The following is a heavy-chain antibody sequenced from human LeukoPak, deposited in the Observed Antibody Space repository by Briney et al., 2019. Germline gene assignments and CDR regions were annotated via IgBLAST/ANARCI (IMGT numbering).Heavy chain of an antibody. J-gene: IGHJ3*02. CDR3: AKDSRRWLQLRGAFDI. V-gene: IGHV3-23*01. CDR1: GFTFGDYA. CDR2: ISGSGGST. Sequence: GSLRLSCTASGFTFGDYAMSWVRQAPGKGLEWVSAISGSGGSTYYADSVKGRFTISRDNSKNTLYLQMNSLRAEDTAVYYCAKDSRRWLQLRGAFDIWGQGTMVTVSS. D-gene: IGHD5-24*01.